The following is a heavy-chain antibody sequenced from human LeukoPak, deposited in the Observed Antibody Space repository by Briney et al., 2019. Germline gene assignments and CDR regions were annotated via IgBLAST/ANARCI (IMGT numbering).Heavy chain of an antibody. J-gene: IGHJ6*02. CDR2: IYYSGST. V-gene: IGHV4-39*07. D-gene: IGHD1-26*01. CDR3: ARSSSGSYFDYYYYGMDV. Sequence: SETLSLTCTVSGGSISSSSYYWGWIRQPPGKGLEWIGSIYYSGSTYYNPSLKSRVTISVDTSKNQFSLKLSSVTAADTAVYYCARSSSGSYFDYYYYGMDVWGQGTTVTVSS. CDR1: GGSISSSSYY.